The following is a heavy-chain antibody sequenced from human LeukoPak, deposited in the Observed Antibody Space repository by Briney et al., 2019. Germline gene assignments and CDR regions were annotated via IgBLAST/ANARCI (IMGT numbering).Heavy chain of an antibody. V-gene: IGHV1-46*01. CDR2: INPSGGST. Sequence: ASVKVSCKAAGYTFTSYYMHWVRQAPGQGLEWMGIINPSGGSTSYAQKFQGRVTMTRDMSTSTVYMELSSLRSEDTAVYYCARGTRGTSLTGLSHFDYWGQGTLVTVSS. CDR1: GYTFTSYY. D-gene: IGHD3-16*02. J-gene: IGHJ4*02. CDR3: ARGTRGTSLTGLSHFDY.